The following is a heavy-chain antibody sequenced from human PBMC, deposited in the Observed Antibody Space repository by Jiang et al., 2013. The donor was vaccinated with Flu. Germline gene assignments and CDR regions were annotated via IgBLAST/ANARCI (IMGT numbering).Heavy chain of an antibody. V-gene: IGHV4-39*01. J-gene: IGHJ5*02. CDR3: ATHDTARGFDP. D-gene: IGHD3-9*01. Sequence: GPGLVKPSETLSLICTVSGGSISRSSAFWGWIRQPPGKGLEWIASIYQSGSTYYNPSLSGRVTISVDTSRNRFSLHVNSVTAADTGVYYCATHDTARGFDP. CDR2: IYQSGST. CDR1: GGSISRSSAF.